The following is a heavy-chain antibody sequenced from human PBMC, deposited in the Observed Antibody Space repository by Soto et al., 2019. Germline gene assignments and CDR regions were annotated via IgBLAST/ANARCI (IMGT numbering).Heavy chain of an antibody. V-gene: IGHV3-48*01. CDR1: GFTVDSFN. J-gene: IGHJ3*01. Sequence: LXXFCAASGFTVDSFNKNWLRPAPGRGLEWVAYITSRSDTIYQSDPVXXRITIHPXXSKQKFYLHLNSVNPEETAVYYCARISYDSRPSWAQGTMVTV. D-gene: IGHD3-22*01. CDR2: ITSRSDTI. CDR3: ARISYDSRPS.